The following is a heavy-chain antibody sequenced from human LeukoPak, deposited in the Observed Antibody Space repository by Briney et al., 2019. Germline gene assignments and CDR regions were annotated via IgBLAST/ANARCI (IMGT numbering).Heavy chain of an antibody. Sequence: SETLSLTRTVSGGSISSSSYYWGWIRQPPGKGLEWIGSIYYSGSTNYNPSLKSRVTISVDTSKNQFSLKLSSVTAADTAVYYCARRRSGYSSGWYESYYYMDVWGKGTTVTISS. CDR3: ARRRSGYSSGWYESYYYMDV. CDR2: IYYSGST. J-gene: IGHJ6*03. V-gene: IGHV4-39*07. D-gene: IGHD6-19*01. CDR1: GGSISSSSYY.